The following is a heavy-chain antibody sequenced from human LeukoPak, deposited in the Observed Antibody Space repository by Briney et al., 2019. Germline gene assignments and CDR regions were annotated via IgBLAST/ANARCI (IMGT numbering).Heavy chain of an antibody. Sequence: ASVKVSCKASGYTFTSYAMHWVRQAPGQRLEWMGWINAGNGNTKYSQKFQGRVTITRDTSASTAYMELSSLRSEDTAVYYCARARADIVLMVYASPLDYWGQGTLVTVSS. CDR3: ARARADIVLMVYASPLDY. V-gene: IGHV1-3*01. CDR1: GYTFTSYA. CDR2: INAGNGNT. D-gene: IGHD2-8*01. J-gene: IGHJ4*02.